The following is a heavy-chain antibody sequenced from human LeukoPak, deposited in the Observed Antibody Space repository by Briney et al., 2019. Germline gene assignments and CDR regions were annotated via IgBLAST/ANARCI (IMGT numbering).Heavy chain of an antibody. D-gene: IGHD3-22*01. V-gene: IGHV5-51*01. CDR1: GYSFTTYW. Sequence: GESLKISCKGSGYSFTTYWIGWVRQMPGKGLEWMGIIYPGDSDTRYSPSFQGQVTISADKSISTAYLQWSSLKASDTAMYYCARRHYYDSSGYYPTDAFDIWGQGTMVTVSS. CDR2: IYPGDSDT. J-gene: IGHJ3*02. CDR3: ARRHYYDSSGYYPTDAFDI.